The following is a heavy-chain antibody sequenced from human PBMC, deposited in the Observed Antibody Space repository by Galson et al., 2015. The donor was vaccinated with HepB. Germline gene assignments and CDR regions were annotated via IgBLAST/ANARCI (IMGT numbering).Heavy chain of an antibody. CDR1: GFTFSNFG. CDR2: ISRSGST. Sequence: SLRLSCAASGFTFSNFGMSWVRQAPGKGLECVSSISRSGSTKYADSVKGRFTISRDNSKSTLYLQMNSLRAEDTAIYYCAKESLGEFHHIYYFDHWGQGTLVPVSS. V-gene: IGHV3-23*01. D-gene: IGHD3-10*01. CDR3: AKESLGEFHHIYYFDH. J-gene: IGHJ4*02.